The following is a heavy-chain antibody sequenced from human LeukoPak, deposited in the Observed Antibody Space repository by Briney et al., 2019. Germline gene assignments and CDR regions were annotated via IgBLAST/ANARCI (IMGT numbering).Heavy chain of an antibody. Sequence: GGSLRLSCAASGFTFSSYSMNWVRQAPGKGLEWVLSISSSSYIYYADSVKGRFTISRDNAKNSLYLQMNSLRAEDTAVYYCARDRYDYVWGSYGYWGQGTLVTVSS. V-gene: IGHV3-21*01. CDR2: ISSSSYI. CDR3: ARDRYDYVWGSYGY. CDR1: GFTFSSYS. D-gene: IGHD3-16*01. J-gene: IGHJ4*02.